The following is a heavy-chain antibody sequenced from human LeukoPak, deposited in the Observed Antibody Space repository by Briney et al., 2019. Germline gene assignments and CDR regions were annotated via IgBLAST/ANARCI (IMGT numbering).Heavy chain of an antibody. CDR2: INHSGSS. J-gene: IGHJ4*02. CDR3: ARARVNGKFDS. CDR1: GGSFSGYY. V-gene: IGHV4-34*01. D-gene: IGHD3-22*01. Sequence: SETLSLTCAVYGGSFSGYYWSWIRQPPGKGLGWIGEINHSGSSNYNPSLKSRVTISVDTSKNQFSLKLNSVTAADTAIYFCARARVNGKFDSWGQGALVTVSS.